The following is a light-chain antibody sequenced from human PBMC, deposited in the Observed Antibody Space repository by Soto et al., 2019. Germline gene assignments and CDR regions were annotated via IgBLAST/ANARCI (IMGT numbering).Light chain of an antibody. CDR3: TSYTASSTRV. CDR2: EVT. J-gene: IGLJ1*01. Sequence: QSVLAQPASVSGSAGQSIAISCTGSSSDVGSYNYVSWYQQHPGKVPKLIIYEVTSRPSGVSIRFSGSKSGNTASLTISGLQPEDEADYYCTSYTASSTRVFGTGTKVTVL. CDR1: SSDVGSYNY. V-gene: IGLV2-14*01.